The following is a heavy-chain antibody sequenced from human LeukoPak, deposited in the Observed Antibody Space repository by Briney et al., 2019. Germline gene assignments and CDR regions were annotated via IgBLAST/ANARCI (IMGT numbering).Heavy chain of an antibody. J-gene: IGHJ5*02. V-gene: IGHV7-4-1*02. CDR1: GYAFTSYA. CDR3: ARDYDILTGYGFDP. Sequence: ASVKVSCKASGYAFTSYAMNWVRQAPGQGLEWMGWINTNTGNPTYAQGFTGRFVFSLDTSVSTAYLQISSLKAEDTAVYYCARDYDILTGYGFDPWGQGTLVTVSS. CDR2: INTNTGNP. D-gene: IGHD3-9*01.